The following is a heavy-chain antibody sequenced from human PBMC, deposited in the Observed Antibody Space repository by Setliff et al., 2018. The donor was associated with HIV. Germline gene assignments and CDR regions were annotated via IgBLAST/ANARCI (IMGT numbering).Heavy chain of an antibody. J-gene: IGHJ2*01. V-gene: IGHV4-59*01. CDR1: GGSISNYY. CDR2: IQYSDSS. Sequence: LPETLSLTCTVSGGSISNYYWSWIRQPPGKGLEWIASIQYSDSSHYNPSLQSRVTMSIDTSTKQFSLYLSSVNETDTAVYYCARSLARDYWYFSHWGRGSLVTVSS. D-gene: IGHD6-6*01. CDR3: ARSLARDYWYFSH.